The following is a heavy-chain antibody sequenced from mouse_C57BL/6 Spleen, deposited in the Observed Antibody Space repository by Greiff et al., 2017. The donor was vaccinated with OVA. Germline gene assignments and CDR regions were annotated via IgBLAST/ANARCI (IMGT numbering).Heavy chain of an antibody. CDR3: ARDHYYGSSYEAMDY. V-gene: IGHV5-17*01. CDR2: ISSGSSTI. D-gene: IGHD1-1*01. J-gene: IGHJ4*01. Sequence: EVMLVESGGGLVKPGGSLTLSCAASGFTFSDYGMHWVRQAPEKGLEWVAYISSGSSTIYYADTVKGRVTISRDNAKNTLFLQMTSLRSEDTAMYYCARDHYYGSSYEAMDYWGQGTSVTVSS. CDR1: GFTFSDYG.